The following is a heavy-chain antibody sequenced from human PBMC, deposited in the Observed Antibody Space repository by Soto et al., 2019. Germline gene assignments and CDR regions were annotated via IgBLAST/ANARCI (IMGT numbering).Heavy chain of an antibody. CDR3: TTELEGYSGYDWGY. Sequence: GGSLRLSCAASGFTFDYYGMSWVRQAPGKGLEWVGRIKSKTDGGTTDYAAPVKGRFTISRDDSKNTLYLQMNSLKTEDTAVYYCTTELEGYSGYDWGYWGQGTLVTVSS. CDR1: GFTFDYYG. J-gene: IGHJ4*02. D-gene: IGHD5-12*01. V-gene: IGHV3-15*01. CDR2: IKSKTDGGTT.